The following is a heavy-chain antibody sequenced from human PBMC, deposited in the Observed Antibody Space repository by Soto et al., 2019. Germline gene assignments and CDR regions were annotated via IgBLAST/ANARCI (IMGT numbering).Heavy chain of an antibody. CDR2: INYNGSDM. J-gene: IGHJ4*02. V-gene: IGHV3-7*03. Sequence: EVQLVESGGGLVQPGGSLRLSCVASGFTLINFHMTWVRQAPGKGLEWVANINYNGSDMYYVDSVKGRFAISRDNSKNSLYLQMYSLTVEDTAVYYCATNPRELDYWGQGTLATVSS. CDR3: ATNPRELDY. CDR1: GFTLINFH.